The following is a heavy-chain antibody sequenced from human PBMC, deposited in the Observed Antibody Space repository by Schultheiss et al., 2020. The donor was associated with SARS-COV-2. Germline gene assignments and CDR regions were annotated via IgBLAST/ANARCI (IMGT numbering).Heavy chain of an antibody. V-gene: IGHV1-18*01. CDR1: GYTFTSYG. CDR2: ISAYNGNT. CDR3: AVGTGYSYGDYYYGMDV. J-gene: IGHJ6*02. D-gene: IGHD5-18*01. Sequence: ASVKVSCKASGYTFTSYGISWVRQAPGQGLEWMGWISAYNGNTNYAQKLQGRVTMTTDTSTSTAYMDLRSLRSDDTAVYYCAVGTGYSYGDYYYGMDVWGQGTTVTVSS.